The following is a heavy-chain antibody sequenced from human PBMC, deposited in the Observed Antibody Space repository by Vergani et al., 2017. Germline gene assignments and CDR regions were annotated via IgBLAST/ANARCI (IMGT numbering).Heavy chain of an antibody. D-gene: IGHD2-15*01. CDR2: ISYDGSNK. J-gene: IGHJ6*02. Sequence: QVQLVESGGGVVQPGRSLRLSCAASGFTFSSYGMHWVRQAPGKGLEWVAVISYDGSNKYYADSVKGRFTISRDNSKNTLYLQMNSLRAEDTAVYYCAKDRLLRLNDQGYYYGMDVWGQGTTVTVSS. CDR1: GFTFSSYG. CDR3: AKDRLLRLNDQGYYYGMDV. V-gene: IGHV3-30*18.